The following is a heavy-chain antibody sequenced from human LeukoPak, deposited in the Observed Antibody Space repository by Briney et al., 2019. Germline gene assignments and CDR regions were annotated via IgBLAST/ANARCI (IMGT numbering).Heavy chain of an antibody. CDR2: IYTSGST. CDR1: GGPISSGSYY. V-gene: IGHV4-61*02. CDR3: ARVSIGGYYDSSGYYYFDY. D-gene: IGHD3-22*01. J-gene: IGHJ4*02. Sequence: SETLSLTCTVSGGPISSGSYYWSWIRQPAGKGLEWIGRIYTSGSTNYNPSLKSRVTISVDTSKNQFSLKLSSVTAADTAVHYCARVSIGGYYDSSGYYYFDYWGQGTLVTVSS.